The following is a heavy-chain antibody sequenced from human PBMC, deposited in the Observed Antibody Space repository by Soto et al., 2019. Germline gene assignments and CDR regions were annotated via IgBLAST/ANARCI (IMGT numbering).Heavy chain of an antibody. J-gene: IGHJ6*02. CDR2: ISGSGGST. D-gene: IGHD3-9*01. CDR3: AKDLDYDILTGYIHYYYYGMDV. V-gene: IGHV3-23*01. CDR1: GFTFSSYA. Sequence: EVQLLESGGGLVQPGGSLRLSCAASGFTFSSYAMSWVRQAPGKGLEWVSAISGSGGSTYYADSVKGRFTISRDNTKNTLYLQMNSLRAEDTAVYYCAKDLDYDILTGYIHYYYYGMDVWGQGTTVTVSS.